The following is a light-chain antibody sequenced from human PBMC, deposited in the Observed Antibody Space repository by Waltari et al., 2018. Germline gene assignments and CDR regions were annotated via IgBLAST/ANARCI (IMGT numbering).Light chain of an antibody. CDR2: GGS. Sequence: IQLTQSPLSLSASVGDRVTLTCRASQGISSYLAWYQQQAGRAPKLLVYGGSTLPNGVPARFSGSGFGTDFTLTISSLQPEDFATDYCLQVNSYPFTFGPGTTVDIK. J-gene: IGKJ3*01. CDR3: LQVNSYPFT. V-gene: IGKV1-9*01. CDR1: QGISSY.